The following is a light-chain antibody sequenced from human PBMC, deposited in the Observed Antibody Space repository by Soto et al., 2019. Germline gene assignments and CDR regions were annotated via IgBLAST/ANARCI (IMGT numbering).Light chain of an antibody. V-gene: IGKV3-11*01. CDR3: QQRADWPIT. J-gene: IGKJ5*01. CDR1: ERLSSVY. Sequence: EIVLTQSPGTLSLSPGERATLSCRASERLSSVYLAWYQQRPGQPPRLLIYGASNRATGIPARFSGSGSGTDFTLTISSLEPDDFAVYYCQQRADWPITFGQGTRLEIK. CDR2: GAS.